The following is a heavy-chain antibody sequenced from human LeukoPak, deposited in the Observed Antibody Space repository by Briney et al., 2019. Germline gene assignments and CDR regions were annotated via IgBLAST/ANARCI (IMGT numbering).Heavy chain of an antibody. CDR2: IYTSGST. J-gene: IGHJ3*02. D-gene: IGHD3-9*01. Sequence: PSETLSLTCTVSGGSISSYYWSWIRQPAGKGLEWIGRIYTSGSTNYNPSLKSRVTISVDTSKNQFSLKLSSVTAADTAVYYCASSIAILTGYSTFDIWGQGTMVTVSS. V-gene: IGHV4-4*07. CDR1: GGSISSYY. CDR3: ASSIAILTGYSTFDI.